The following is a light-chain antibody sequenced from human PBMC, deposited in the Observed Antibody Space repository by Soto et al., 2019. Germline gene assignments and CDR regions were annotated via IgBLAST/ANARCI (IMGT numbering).Light chain of an antibody. CDR2: ETS. CDR1: QAIGYR. J-gene: IGKJ2*01. Sequence: DVQMTQSPSSLSASVGDRVTITCRASQAIGYRLGWYQQKPGKVPKRLIYETSRLQGAVPSRFSGAGSGTDFTLTISGLQPEDFATYYCLQHSDYPFTFGQGTKLDI. V-gene: IGKV1-17*01. CDR3: LQHSDYPFT.